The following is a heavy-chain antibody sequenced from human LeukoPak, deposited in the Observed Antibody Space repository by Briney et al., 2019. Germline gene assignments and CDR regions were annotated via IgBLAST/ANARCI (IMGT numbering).Heavy chain of an antibody. J-gene: IGHJ5*02. CDR3: ARDNSVRDEAWWFNP. Sequence: ASETLSCTASGSSFTSNYLHWGWHAHAPGQEREGVVSLSGGATTYAQKFQGRVTLTRDMSTSTDYLELSSLRSEDTAVYYCARDNSVRDEAWWFNPWGQGTLVTVSP. CDR1: GSSFTSNY. V-gene: IGHV1-46*01. D-gene: IGHD5-24*01. CDR2: VSLSGGAT.